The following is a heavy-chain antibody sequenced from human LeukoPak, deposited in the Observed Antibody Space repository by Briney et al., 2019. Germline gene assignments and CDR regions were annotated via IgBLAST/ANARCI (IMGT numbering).Heavy chain of an antibody. D-gene: IGHD2-2*01. V-gene: IGHV4-39*07. CDR1: GGSISSSSYY. CDR3: ARDQRGYCSSTSCPGGYYYYYMDV. CDR2: IYHSGST. Sequence: SETLSLTCTVSGGSISSSSYYWGWIRQPPGKGLEWIGSIYHSGSTNYNPSLTSRVTISVDKSKNQFSLKLYSVTAADTAVYYCARDQRGYCSSTSCPGGYYYYYMDVWGKGTTVTVSS. J-gene: IGHJ6*03.